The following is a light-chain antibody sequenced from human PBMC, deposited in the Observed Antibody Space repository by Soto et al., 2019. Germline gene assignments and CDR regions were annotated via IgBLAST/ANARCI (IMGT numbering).Light chain of an antibody. V-gene: IGLV2-14*01. CDR2: DVS. CDR1: SSDVGDYNY. J-gene: IGLJ2*01. CDR3: SSYTSSSTLVV. Sequence: QSALTQPASVSGSPGQSITISCTGTSSDVGDYNYVSWYQQHPGEAPKLMIYDVSNRPSGVSNRFSGSKSGNTASLTISGLQAEDEADYYCSSYTSSSTLVVFGGGTKLTVL.